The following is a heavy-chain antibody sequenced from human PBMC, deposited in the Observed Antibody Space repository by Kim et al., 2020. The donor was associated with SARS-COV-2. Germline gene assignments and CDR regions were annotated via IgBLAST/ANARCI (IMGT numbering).Heavy chain of an antibody. CDR2: IWYDGSNK. Sequence: GGSLRLSCAASGFTFSSYGMHWVRQAPGKGLEWVAVIWYDGSNKYYADSVKGRFTISRDNSKNTLYLQMNSLRAEDTAVYYCARDPSPPGYDFWSGYPPDYWGQGTLVTVSS. CDR3: ARDPSPPGYDFWSGYPPDY. D-gene: IGHD3-3*01. J-gene: IGHJ4*02. CDR1: GFTFSSYG. V-gene: IGHV3-33*01.